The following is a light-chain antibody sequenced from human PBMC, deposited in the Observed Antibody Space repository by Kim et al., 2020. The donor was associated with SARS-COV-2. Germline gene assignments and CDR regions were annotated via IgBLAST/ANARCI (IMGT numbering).Light chain of an antibody. CDR3: AAWDDSLSGWV. CDR1: SSNIGSNY. Sequence: QSVLTQPPSASGTPGQRVTISCSGSSSNIGSNYVYWYQQLPGTAPKLLIYRNNQRPSGVPDRFSGSKSGTSASLAISGPRSEDEADYYCAAWDDSLSGWVFGGGTQLT. J-gene: IGLJ3*02. CDR2: RNN. V-gene: IGLV1-47*01.